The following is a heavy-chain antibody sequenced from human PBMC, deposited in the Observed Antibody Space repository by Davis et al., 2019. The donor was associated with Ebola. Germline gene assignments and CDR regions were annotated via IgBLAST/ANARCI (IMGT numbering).Heavy chain of an antibody. Sequence: SETLSLTCTVSGGSISSSSYYWGWIRQPPGKGLEWIGYIYYSGSTNYNPSLKSRVTISVDTSKNQFSLKLSSVTAADTAVYYCARHYYDSSGYYHLGYYYYGMDVWGQGTTVTVSS. J-gene: IGHJ6*02. CDR2: IYYSGST. CDR3: ARHYYDSSGYYHLGYYYYGMDV. D-gene: IGHD3-22*01. CDR1: GGSISSSSYY. V-gene: IGHV4-61*05.